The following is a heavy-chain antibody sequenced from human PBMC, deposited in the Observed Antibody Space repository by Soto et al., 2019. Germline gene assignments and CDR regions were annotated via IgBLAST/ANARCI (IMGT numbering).Heavy chain of an antibody. CDR2: IYNSGST. Sequence: SETLSLPFTVSGGPISSYYWSWIRRPPGKGLEWIGYIYNSGSTHSNPSLQSRVTISVDTSKNQFSLKLSSVTAADTGIYYCARARITMVREVIKYNMDVWGQGTTVTVSS. CDR1: GGPISSYY. CDR3: ARARITMVREVIKYNMDV. V-gene: IGHV4-59*01. J-gene: IGHJ6*02. D-gene: IGHD3-10*01.